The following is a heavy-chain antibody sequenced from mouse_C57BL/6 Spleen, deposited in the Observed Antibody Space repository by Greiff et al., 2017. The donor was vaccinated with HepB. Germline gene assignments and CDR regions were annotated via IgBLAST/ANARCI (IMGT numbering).Heavy chain of an antibody. CDR3: ARSLRLPYWYFDV. Sequence: EVQLQQSGPVLVKPGASVKMSCKASGYTFTDYYMNWVKQSHGKSLEWIGVINPYNGGTSYNQKFKGNATLTVDKSSSTAYMELNSLTSEDSAVYYCARSLRLPYWYFDVWGTGTTVTVSS. V-gene: IGHV1-19*01. D-gene: IGHD3-2*02. CDR1: GYTFTDYY. J-gene: IGHJ1*03. CDR2: INPYNGGT.